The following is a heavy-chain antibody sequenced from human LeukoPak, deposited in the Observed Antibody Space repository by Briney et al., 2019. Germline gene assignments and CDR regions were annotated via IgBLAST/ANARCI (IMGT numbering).Heavy chain of an antibody. CDR3: ASQTYYYDSSGYPDYYGMDV. CDR1: GFTVSSNY. V-gene: IGHV3-66*04. CDR2: IYSGGST. D-gene: IGHD3-22*01. J-gene: IGHJ6*02. Sequence: GGSLRLSCAASGFTVSSNYMSWVRQAPGKGLEWVSVIYSGGSTYYADSVKGRFTISRDNSKNTLYLQMNSLRAEDTAVYYCASQTYYYDSSGYPDYYGMDVWGQGTTVTVSS.